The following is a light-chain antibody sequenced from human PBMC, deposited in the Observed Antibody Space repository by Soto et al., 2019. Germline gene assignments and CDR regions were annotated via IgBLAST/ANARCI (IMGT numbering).Light chain of an antibody. CDR1: QSVSSY. CDR2: DAS. CDR3: KRLGNWPPT. J-gene: IGKJ4*01. V-gene: IGKV3-11*01. Sequence: ETVLTQSPATLSLSPGERATLSCRASQSVSSYLAWYQQKPGQAPRLLIYDASNRATGIPARFSGSGSGTDFIPPLTTLEPEDFDVYSCKRLGNWPPTFGGGPRWIS.